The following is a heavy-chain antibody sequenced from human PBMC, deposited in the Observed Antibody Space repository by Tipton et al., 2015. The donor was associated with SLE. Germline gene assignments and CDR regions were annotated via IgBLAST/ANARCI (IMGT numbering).Heavy chain of an antibody. CDR2: INHSGST. Sequence: TLSLTCAVYGGSFSGYYWSWIRQPPGKGLEWIGEINHSGSTNYNPSLKSRVTISVDTSKNQFSLKVSSATAADTAVYYCARTGAIYWFDSWGQGTLVTVSS. V-gene: IGHV4-34*01. CDR1: GGSFSGYY. J-gene: IGHJ5*01. CDR3: ARTGAIYWFDS.